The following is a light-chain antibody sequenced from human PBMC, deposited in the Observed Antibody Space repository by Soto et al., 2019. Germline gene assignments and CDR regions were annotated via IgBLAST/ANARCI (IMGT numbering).Light chain of an antibody. CDR3: QQRSNWPPMIT. CDR1: ESVSSN. V-gene: IGKV3-11*01. J-gene: IGKJ5*01. CDR2: DAS. Sequence: VMTQSPATLSVSPGERATLSCRASESVSSNLAWYQQRPGQAPRLLIYDASNRATGIPARFSGSGSGTDFTLTISSLEPEDFAVYYCQQRSNWPPMITFGQGTRLEIK.